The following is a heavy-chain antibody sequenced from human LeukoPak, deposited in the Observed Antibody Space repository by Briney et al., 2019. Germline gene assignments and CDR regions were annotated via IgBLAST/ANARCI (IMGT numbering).Heavy chain of an antibody. D-gene: IGHD2-2*01. CDR1: GFTFSSYG. Sequence: SGGSLRLSCAASGFTFSSYGMHWVRQAPGKGLEWVAVIWYDGSKKYYADSVKGRFTISRDNSKNTLYLQMNSLRADDTSVYYCARGPRVIPAGPLDYWGQGTLVTVSS. J-gene: IGHJ4*02. V-gene: IGHV3-33*01. CDR3: ARGPRVIPAGPLDY. CDR2: IWYDGSKK.